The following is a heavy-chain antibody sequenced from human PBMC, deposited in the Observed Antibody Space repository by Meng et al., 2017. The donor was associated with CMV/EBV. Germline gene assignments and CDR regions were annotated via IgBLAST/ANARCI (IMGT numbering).Heavy chain of an antibody. V-gene: IGHV1-69*05. CDR1: GGTFSSYA. CDR3: ATGGGIRGVTEEYYYYGMDV. CDR2: IIPIFGTA. J-gene: IGHJ6*02. D-gene: IGHD3-10*01. Sequence: SVKVSCKASGGTFSSYAISWVRQAPGQGLEWMGGIIPIFGTANYAQKFQGRVTITTDESTSTAYMELSSLRSEDTAMYYCATGGGIRGVTEEYYYYGMDVWGQGTTVTVSS.